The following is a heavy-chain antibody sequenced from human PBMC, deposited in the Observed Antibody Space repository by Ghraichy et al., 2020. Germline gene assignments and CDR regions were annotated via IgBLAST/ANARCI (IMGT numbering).Heavy chain of an antibody. CDR1: GFTFSTTW. CDR2: IISNIGGGTT. D-gene: IGHD4-23*01. J-gene: IGHJ5*02. Sequence: GGSLRLSCVASGFTFSTTWMNWVRQAPGKGLEWVGRIISNIGGGTTDYAAPVKGRFTISRDDSKNTLYLQMNSLKTEDTAIYYCTADGGYSEQDNWFAPWGQGTLVTVSS. CDR3: TADGGYSEQDNWFAP. V-gene: IGHV3-15*07.